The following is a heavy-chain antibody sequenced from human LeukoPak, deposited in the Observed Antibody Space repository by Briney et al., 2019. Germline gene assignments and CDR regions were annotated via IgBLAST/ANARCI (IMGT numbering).Heavy chain of an antibody. V-gene: IGHV3-73*01. Sequence: PGGSLKLSCAASGFTFSGSAMHWVRQASGKGLEWVGRIRSKANSYATAYAASVKGRFTISRYDSKNTAYLQMNSLRTEDTAVYYCTTVVPAAKNGLGDYWGQGTLVTVSS. D-gene: IGHD2-2*01. CDR2: IRSKANSYAT. J-gene: IGHJ4*02. CDR1: GFTFSGSA. CDR3: TTVVPAAKNGLGDY.